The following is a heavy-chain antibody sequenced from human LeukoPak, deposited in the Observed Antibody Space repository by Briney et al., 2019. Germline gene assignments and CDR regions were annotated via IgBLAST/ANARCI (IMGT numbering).Heavy chain of an antibody. CDR3: AKDLATVTTPYYYYGMDV. J-gene: IGHJ6*02. CDR1: GFTFDDYA. D-gene: IGHD4-17*01. CDR2: ISWNSGSV. Sequence: GRSLRLSCAASGFTFDDYAMHWVRHAPGKGLEWVSGISWNSGSVCYADSVKGPVTISRDNAKNSLYLQMNSLKAEDTALYYCAKDLATVTTPYYYYGMDVWGQGTTVTVSS. V-gene: IGHV3-9*01.